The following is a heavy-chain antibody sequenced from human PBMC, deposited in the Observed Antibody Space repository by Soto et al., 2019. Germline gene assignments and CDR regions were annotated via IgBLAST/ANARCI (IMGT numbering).Heavy chain of an antibody. Sequence: PSETLSLTCTGSGGSISSYYWSWIRQPAGKGLEWIGRIYTSGSTNYNPSLKSRVTMSVDTSKNQFSLKLSSVTAADTAVYYCASGRVGATPLYYYAMDVWGQGTTVTVSS. V-gene: IGHV4-4*07. CDR2: IYTSGST. CDR3: ASGRVGATPLYYYAMDV. J-gene: IGHJ6*02. D-gene: IGHD1-26*01. CDR1: GGSISSYY.